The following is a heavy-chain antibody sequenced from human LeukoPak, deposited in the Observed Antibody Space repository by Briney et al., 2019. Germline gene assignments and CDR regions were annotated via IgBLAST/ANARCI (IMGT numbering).Heavy chain of an antibody. CDR3: PRHRPENSYGDN. D-gene: IGHD5-18*01. V-gene: IGHV5-10-1*01. J-gene: IGHJ4*02. CDR1: GYSINNYW. Sequence: GESLKISCKGSGYSINNYWIAWVRQMPGRGLEWMGRIAPSDSDTKYSPSFQGHVSISADKSISTAYLQWNTLQASDTAIYYCPRHRPENSYGDNWGQGALVIVSS. CDR2: IAPSDSDT.